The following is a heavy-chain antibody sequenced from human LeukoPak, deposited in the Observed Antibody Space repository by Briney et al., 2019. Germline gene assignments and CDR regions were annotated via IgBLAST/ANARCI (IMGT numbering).Heavy chain of an antibody. Sequence: GASVKVSCKASGYTFTGYYMHWVQQAPGQGLEWMGRINPNSGGTNYAQKFQGRVTMTRDTSISTAYMELSRLRSDDTAVYYCARVWSGYYHDAFDIWGQGTMVTVSS. D-gene: IGHD3-3*01. CDR3: ARVWSGYYHDAFDI. V-gene: IGHV1-2*06. J-gene: IGHJ3*02. CDR2: INPNSGGT. CDR1: GYTFTGYY.